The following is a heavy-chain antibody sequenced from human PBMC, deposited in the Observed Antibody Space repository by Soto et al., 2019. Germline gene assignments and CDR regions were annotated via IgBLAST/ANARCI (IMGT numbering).Heavy chain of an antibody. D-gene: IGHD3-22*01. Sequence: EVQLVESGGGLVKPGGSLRLSCAASGFTFSNAWRNWVRQAPGKGLGWVGGIKSKTDGRTTEYAAPVKGRFTIPRDDSKNTLHQQMNSLKTEDTAVDYCTTSFTMIVVVMGDRDYWGQGTLVTVSS. CDR3: TTSFTMIVVVMGDRDY. CDR2: IKSKTDGRTT. CDR1: GFTFSNAW. V-gene: IGHV3-15*07. J-gene: IGHJ4*02.